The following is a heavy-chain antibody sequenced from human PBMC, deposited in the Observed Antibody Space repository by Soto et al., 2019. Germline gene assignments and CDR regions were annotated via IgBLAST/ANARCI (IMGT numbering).Heavy chain of an antibody. CDR1: GASLRSGNHY. CDR2: IYYSGIT. D-gene: IGHD3-9*01. Sequence: PSETLSLPCIASGASLRSGNHYWRWIRQPPGRGLEWIGYIYYSGITYYSPSLKCRVTISVDTSKNQFSLKLNAVTAADTAVYYCGTVDILTVYGCMDVWGQGTTATVSS. CDR3: GTVDILTVYGCMDV. V-gene: IGHV4-30-4*01. J-gene: IGHJ6*02.